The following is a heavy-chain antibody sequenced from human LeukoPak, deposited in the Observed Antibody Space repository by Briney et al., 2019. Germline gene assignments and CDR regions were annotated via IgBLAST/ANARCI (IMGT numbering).Heavy chain of an antibody. CDR1: GRSISSYY. CDR3: ARALPYDILTGYHASWFDP. CDR2: IYYSGTT. V-gene: IGHV4-59*01. J-gene: IGHJ5*02. D-gene: IGHD3-9*01. Sequence: SQTLSLTRTVSGRSISSYYWSSIRQPPGKGLEWIGYIYYSGTTNYNPSLKSRVTISVDTSKNQFSLKLSSVSAADTAVYYCARALPYDILTGYHASWFDPWGQGTLVTVSS.